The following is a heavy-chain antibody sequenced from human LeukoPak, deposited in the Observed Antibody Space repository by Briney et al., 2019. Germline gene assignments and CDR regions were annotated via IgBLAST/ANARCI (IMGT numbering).Heavy chain of an antibody. CDR3: ARAGSALILTDNWFDP. D-gene: IGHD1-14*01. V-gene: IGHV1-18*01. CDR1: GYTFTSYG. J-gene: IGHJ5*02. CDR2: ISAYNGNT. Sequence: GASVKVSCKASGYTFTSYGISWVRQAPGQGLEWMGWISAYNGNTNYAQKLQGRVTMTTDTSTSTAYMELRSLRSDDTAVYYCARAGSALILTDNWFDPWGQGTLVTVSS.